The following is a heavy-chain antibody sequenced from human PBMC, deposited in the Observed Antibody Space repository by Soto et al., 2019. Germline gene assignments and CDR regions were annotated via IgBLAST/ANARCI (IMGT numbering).Heavy chain of an antibody. CDR1: GFTFSSYT. J-gene: IGHJ5*02. Sequence: DVQLVESGGGQVKPGGSLRLSCAASGFTFSSYTINWVRLGPGKGLEWVSSINTRSSLIYYADSVKGRFTISRDNAKNSAYLQMNSLRADDTAVYYCATLARGGPVTLPLDAWGQGTPVTVSS. CDR3: ATLARGGPVTLPLDA. CDR2: INTRSSLI. V-gene: IGHV3-21*01. D-gene: IGHD3-10*01.